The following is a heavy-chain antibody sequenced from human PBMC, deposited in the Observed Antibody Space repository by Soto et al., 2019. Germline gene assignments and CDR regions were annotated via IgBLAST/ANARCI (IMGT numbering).Heavy chain of an antibody. CDR3: ARILTNYDILTAYSNDAFDI. V-gene: IGHV5-51*01. J-gene: IGHJ3*02. CDR2: IYPGDSDT. D-gene: IGHD3-9*01. Sequence: GASLKISCKASGYDFTSYWSGWVRQKPGKGLEWMAMIYPGDSDTRDSPSFQGQVTISADKSTSTAYLQWSNLKASDTAMYYCARILTNYDILTAYSNDAFDIWGQGTMVTVSS. CDR1: GYDFTSYW.